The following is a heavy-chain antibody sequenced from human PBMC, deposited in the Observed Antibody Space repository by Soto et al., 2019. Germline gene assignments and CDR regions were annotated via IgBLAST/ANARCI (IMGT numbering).Heavy chain of an antibody. D-gene: IGHD6-6*01. CDR1: GGSISSSSYY. J-gene: IGHJ5*02. CDR2: IYYSGST. CDR3: AGRLIEAPEWFDP. V-gene: IGHV4-39*07. Sequence: PSETLSLTCTVSGGSISSSSYYWGWIRQPPGKGMEWIGSIYYSGSTYYNPSLRSRVTLSVDKSNNQVSLRLNSVTAADTAVYYCAGRLIEAPEWFDPWGPGTLVTVSS.